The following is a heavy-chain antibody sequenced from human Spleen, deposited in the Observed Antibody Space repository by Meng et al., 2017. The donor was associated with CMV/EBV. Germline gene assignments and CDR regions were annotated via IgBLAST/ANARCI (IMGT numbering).Heavy chain of an antibody. CDR2: ISSSSSYI. D-gene: IGHD6-25*01. CDR1: GFTFDDYG. Sequence: GESLKISCAASGFTFDDYGMSWVRQAPGKGLEWVSSISSSSSYIYYADSVKGRFTISRDNAKNSLYLQMNSLRAEDTAVYYCARESSGSYVLDVWGQGTTVTVSS. J-gene: IGHJ6*02. V-gene: IGHV3-21*01. CDR3: ARESSGSYVLDV.